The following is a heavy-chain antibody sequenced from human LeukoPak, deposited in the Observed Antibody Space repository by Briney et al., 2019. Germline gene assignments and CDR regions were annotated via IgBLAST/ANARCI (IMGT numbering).Heavy chain of an antibody. CDR2: INWNGGST. CDR1: GFTVSSNY. CDR3: ARAIYYYYMDV. V-gene: IGHV3-20*01. Sequence: GGSLRLSCAASGFTVSSNYMSWVRQAPGKGLEWVSGINWNGGSTGYADSVKGRFTISRDNAKNSLYLQMNSLRAEDTALYHCARAIYYYYMDVWGKGTTVTVSS. J-gene: IGHJ6*03.